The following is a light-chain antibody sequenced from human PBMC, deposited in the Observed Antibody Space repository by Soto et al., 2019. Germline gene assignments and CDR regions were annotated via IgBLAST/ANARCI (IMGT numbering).Light chain of an antibody. CDR3: MQALQTPWT. CDR2: LGS. V-gene: IGKV2-28*01. CDR1: QSLLHSNGYNY. J-gene: IGKJ1*01. Sequence: EIVMTQSPLSLPVTPGEPASISCRSSQSLLHSNGYNYLDWYLQKPGQSPQLLIYLGSNRAPGVPDRVSGSGSGTDFTLKISRVEAEDVGVYYCMQALQTPWTFGQGTKVESK.